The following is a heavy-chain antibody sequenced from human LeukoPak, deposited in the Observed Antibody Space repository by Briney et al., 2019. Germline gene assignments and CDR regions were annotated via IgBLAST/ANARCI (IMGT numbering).Heavy chain of an antibody. CDR3: ACISSNDSVDY. CDR1: GGSFSGYY. J-gene: IGHJ4*02. CDR2: INHSGST. V-gene: IGHV4-34*01. Sequence: SETLSLTCAVYGGSFSGYYWSWIRQPPGKGLEWIGEINHSGSTNYNPSLKSRVTISVDTSKNQFSLKLSSVTAADTAVYYCACISSNDSVDYWGQGTLVTVSS. D-gene: IGHD6-6*01.